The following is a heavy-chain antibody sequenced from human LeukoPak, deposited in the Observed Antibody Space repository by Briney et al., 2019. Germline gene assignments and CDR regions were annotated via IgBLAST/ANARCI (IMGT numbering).Heavy chain of an antibody. Sequence: ASVKVSCKASGYTFTGYYMHWVRQAPGQGLEWMGWINPNSGGTNYAQKFQGRVTMTRDTSISTAYMELSRLRSDDTAVYYCARDLYRGGTVTTYWGQGTLVTVSS. CDR2: INPNSGGT. V-gene: IGHV1-2*02. J-gene: IGHJ4*02. CDR3: ARDLYRGGTVTTY. D-gene: IGHD4-17*01. CDR1: GYTFTGYY.